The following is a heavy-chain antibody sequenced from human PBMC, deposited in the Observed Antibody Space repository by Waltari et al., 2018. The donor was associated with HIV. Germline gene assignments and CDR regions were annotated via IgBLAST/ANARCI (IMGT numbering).Heavy chain of an antibody. Sequence: QVQLQESGPGLVKPSETLSLTCTVSGGSISSYYWSWIRQPPGKGLEWIGYIYYSGSTNYNPSLKSRVTISVDTSKNQFSLKLSSVTAADTAVYYCARHPKIDDSSGYYPSLYYYYGMDVWGQGTTVTVSS. CDR2: IYYSGST. D-gene: IGHD3-22*01. CDR1: GGSISSYY. CDR3: ARHPKIDDSSGYYPSLYYYYGMDV. V-gene: IGHV4-59*08. J-gene: IGHJ6*02.